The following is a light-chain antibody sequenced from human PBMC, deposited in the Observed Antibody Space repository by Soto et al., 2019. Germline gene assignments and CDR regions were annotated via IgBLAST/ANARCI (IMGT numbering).Light chain of an antibody. J-gene: IGKJ4*01. Sequence: EIVLTQSPGTLSLSPGERATLSCRASQSVSSSYLAWYQQKPGQAPRLLIYGASIRATGIPDRFSGSGSGTDFTLTISRLEPEDFAVYYCQQYGSSPLTFGRGTKVEIK. CDR3: QQYGSSPLT. V-gene: IGKV3-20*01. CDR2: GAS. CDR1: QSVSSSY.